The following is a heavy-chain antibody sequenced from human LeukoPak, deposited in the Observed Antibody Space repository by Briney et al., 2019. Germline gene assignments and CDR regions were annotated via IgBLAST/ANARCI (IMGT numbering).Heavy chain of an antibody. CDR2: IYYSGST. CDR3: ASLCSSTSCYYYYYGMDV. D-gene: IGHD2-2*01. CDR1: GGSLSSSSYY. Sequence: SETLSLTCTVSGGSLSSSSYYWGWIRQPPGKGLEWIGSIYYSGSTYYNPSLKSRVTISVGTSKNQFSLKLSSVTAADTAVYYCASLCSSTSCYYYYYGMDVWGQGTTVTVSS. V-gene: IGHV4-39*01. J-gene: IGHJ6*02.